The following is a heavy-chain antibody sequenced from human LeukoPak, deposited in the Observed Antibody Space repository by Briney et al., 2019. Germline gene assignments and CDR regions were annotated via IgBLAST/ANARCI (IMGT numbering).Heavy chain of an antibody. D-gene: IGHD5-12*01. J-gene: IGHJ3*02. CDR2: ISSSGTYI. CDR3: AKARYSGYDPDAFDI. CDR1: GFTFSNFN. V-gene: IGHV3-21*01. Sequence: GGSLRLSCAASGFTFSNFNMNWVRQAPGKGLEWVSSISSSGTYIFYADSVEGRFTISRDNTENSLFLQMNSLRAEDTAVYYCAKARYSGYDPDAFDIWGQGTMVTVSS.